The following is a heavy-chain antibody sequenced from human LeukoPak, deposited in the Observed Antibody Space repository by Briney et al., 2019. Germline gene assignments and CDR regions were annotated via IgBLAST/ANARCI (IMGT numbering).Heavy chain of an antibody. D-gene: IGHD3-3*01. Sequence: GGSLRLSCAASGFTFSNYNMNWVRQAPGKGLEWVSYISSSSSTMYYADSVKGRFTISRDNAKNSLYLQMNSLRDEDTAVYYCARAYYDFWSGSKGGSYAFDIWGQGTMVTVSS. V-gene: IGHV3-48*02. CDR3: ARAYYDFWSGSKGGSYAFDI. J-gene: IGHJ3*02. CDR1: GFTFSNYN. CDR2: ISSSSSTM.